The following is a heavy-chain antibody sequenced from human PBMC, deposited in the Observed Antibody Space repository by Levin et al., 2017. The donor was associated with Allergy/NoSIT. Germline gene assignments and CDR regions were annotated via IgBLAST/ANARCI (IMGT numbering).Heavy chain of an antibody. CDR1: AFTISSYA. Sequence: GESLKISCAASAFTISSYAMHWFRQATGKGLEWVSAIETAGNKFYSDSVKGRFTISREDASNSLYLQVNSLTAGDTAVYYCARERLAGSGLDVWGQGTTVSVSS. V-gene: IGHV3-13*01. J-gene: IGHJ6*02. CDR2: IETAGNK. CDR3: ARERLAGSGLDV.